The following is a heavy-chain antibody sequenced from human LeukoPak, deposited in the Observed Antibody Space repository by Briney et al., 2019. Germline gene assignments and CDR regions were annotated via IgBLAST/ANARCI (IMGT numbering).Heavy chain of an antibody. Sequence: ASVKVSCKASGYTFTGYYMHWVRQAPGQGLEWTGWINPNSGGTNYAQKFQGRVTMTRGTSISTAYMELSRLRSDDTAVYYCARAYIVVPAALIYWGQGTLVTVSS. CDR1: GYTFTGYY. CDR3: ARAYIVVPAALIY. V-gene: IGHV1-2*02. J-gene: IGHJ4*02. CDR2: INPNSGGT. D-gene: IGHD2-2*01.